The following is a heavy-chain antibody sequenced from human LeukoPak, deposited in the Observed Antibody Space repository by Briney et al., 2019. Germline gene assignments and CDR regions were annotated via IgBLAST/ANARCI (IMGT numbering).Heavy chain of an antibody. CDR2: ISGSGTTI. V-gene: IGHV3-48*03. Sequence: GGCLRLSCAASGFTFSSYEMNWVRQAPGKGLEWVSYISGSGTTIYYADSVKGRFTISRDNAKNSLYLQMNSLRAEDTAVYYCARDGGYAAKSWGNYFDYWGQGTLVTVPS. J-gene: IGHJ4*02. CDR3: ARDGGYAAKSWGNYFDY. CDR1: GFTFSSYE. D-gene: IGHD5-12*01.